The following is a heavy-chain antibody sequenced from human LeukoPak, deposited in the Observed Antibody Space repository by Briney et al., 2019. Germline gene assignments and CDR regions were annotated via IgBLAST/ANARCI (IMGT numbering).Heavy chain of an antibody. CDR1: GYIFASYG. D-gene: IGHD6-13*01. V-gene: IGHV1-18*01. J-gene: IGHJ6*03. Sequence: ASVKVSCKASGYIFASYGISWVRKAPGQGLEWMGWISGYNGNTNYAQKLQGRVTMTTDTSTSTAYMELRSLRSDDTAVYYCARGGQQSLYYYYYYMDVWGKGTTVTVSS. CDR3: ARGGQQSLYYYYYYMDV. CDR2: ISGYNGNT.